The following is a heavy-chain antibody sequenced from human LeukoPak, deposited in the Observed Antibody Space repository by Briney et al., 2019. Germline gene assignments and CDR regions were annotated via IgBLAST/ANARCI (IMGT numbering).Heavy chain of an antibody. CDR1: VFSFRTYA. V-gene: IGHV3-23*01. D-gene: IGHD2-2*01. Sequence: PGGSLRLSCTTSVFSFRTYAMTWVRQAPGKGLEWVSTISVGDQGSTYYTDSVKGRFTISRDNSKNTLYLQMDSVRAEDTAVYYCAKVPTSSLLHPYFDYWGQGTLVTVSS. CDR3: AKVPTSSLLHPYFDY. J-gene: IGHJ4*02. CDR2: ISVGDQGST.